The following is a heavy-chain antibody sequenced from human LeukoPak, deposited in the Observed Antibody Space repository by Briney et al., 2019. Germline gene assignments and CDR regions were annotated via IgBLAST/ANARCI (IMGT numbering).Heavy chain of an antibody. V-gene: IGHV3-30*18. CDR3: AKEALLWFGEGDAFDI. CDR2: ISYDGSNK. CDR1: GFTFSSYG. J-gene: IGHJ3*02. Sequence: PGRSLRLSCAASGFTFSSYGMHWVRQAPGKRLEWVAVISYDGSNKYYADSVKGRFTISRDNSKNTLYLQMNSLRAEDTAVYYCAKEALLWFGEGDAFDIWGQGTMVTVSS. D-gene: IGHD3-10*01.